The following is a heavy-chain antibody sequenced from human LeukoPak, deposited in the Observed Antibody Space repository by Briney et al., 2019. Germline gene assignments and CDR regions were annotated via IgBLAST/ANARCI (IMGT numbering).Heavy chain of an antibody. Sequence: ASVKVSCKASGFTFTSSAMQWVRQARGQRLEWIGWIVVGSGNTNYAQKFQERVTITRDMSTSTAYMELSSLRSEDTAVYYCAALDGSYYPKSAYWGQGTLVTVS. CDR1: GFTFTSSA. D-gene: IGHD1-26*01. V-gene: IGHV1-58*02. CDR2: IVVGSGNT. CDR3: AALDGSYYPKSAY. J-gene: IGHJ4*02.